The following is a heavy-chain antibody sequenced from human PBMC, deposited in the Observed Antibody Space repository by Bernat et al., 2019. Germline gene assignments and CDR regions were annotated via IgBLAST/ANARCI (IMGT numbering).Heavy chain of an antibody. J-gene: IGHJ4*02. V-gene: IGHV3-66*01. D-gene: IGHD1-26*01. Sequence: EVQLVESGGGLVQPGGSLRLSCAASGFTVSSNYMNWVRQAPGKGLGWVSIIYTGGTTNYADSVKGRFTISRDNTKNTLYLQLNILRVEDTAVYYCERDGGKHVGLDSWGQGTLVTVSS. CDR3: ERDGGKHVGLDS. CDR1: GFTVSSNY. CDR2: IYTGGTT.